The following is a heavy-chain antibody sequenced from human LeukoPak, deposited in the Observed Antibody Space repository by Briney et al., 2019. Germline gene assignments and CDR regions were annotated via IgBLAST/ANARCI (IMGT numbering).Heavy chain of an antibody. V-gene: IGHV3-23*01. Sequence: GGSLRLSCAASGFTSSSYAMSWVCQAPGKGLEWVSGISGSGGSTYSADSVKGRFTISRDNSKNTLYLQMNSLRAEDTAVYYCAKGLGIAVAAPFDYWGQGTLVTVSS. CDR3: AKGLGIAVAAPFDY. D-gene: IGHD6-19*01. CDR1: GFTSSSYA. CDR2: ISGSGGST. J-gene: IGHJ4*02.